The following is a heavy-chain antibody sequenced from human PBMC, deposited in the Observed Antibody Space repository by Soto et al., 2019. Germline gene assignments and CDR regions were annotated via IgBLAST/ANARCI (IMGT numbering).Heavy chain of an antibody. D-gene: IGHD1-26*01. CDR1: GFPFSSYA. J-gene: IGHJ5*02. Sequence: GGSLRLSCAASGFPFSSYAMSWVRQAPGKGLEWVSAISHSGGSAYYTDSVKGRFTISRDDVRNTVYLQMNALRAEDTAIYYCARDKTQGAGWFDPWGQGTLVTVSS. CDR2: ISHSGGSA. V-gene: IGHV3-23*01. CDR3: ARDKTQGAGWFDP.